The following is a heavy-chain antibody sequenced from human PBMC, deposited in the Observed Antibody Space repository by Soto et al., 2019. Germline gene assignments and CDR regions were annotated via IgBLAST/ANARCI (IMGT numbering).Heavy chain of an antibody. J-gene: IGHJ6*02. V-gene: IGHV3-23*01. D-gene: IGHD3-10*01. CDR3: AKHLPRYRGAPLSGSYYGMDV. Sequence: GWLRRTGAASGCTFSSYAMSWVRQAPGKGLEWVSAISGSGGSTYYADSVKGRFTISRDNSKNTLYLQMNSLRAEDTAVYYCAKHLPRYRGAPLSGSYYGMDVWGQGTTVTVS. CDR1: GCTFSSYA. CDR2: ISGSGGST.